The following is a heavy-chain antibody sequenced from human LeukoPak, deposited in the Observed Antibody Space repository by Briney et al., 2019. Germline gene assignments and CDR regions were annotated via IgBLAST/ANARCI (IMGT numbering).Heavy chain of an antibody. CDR2: INTDGTST. CDR3: ARDAGDCGGDCPRWFDP. CDR1: GFTFSSYW. D-gene: IGHD2-21*02. J-gene: IGHJ5*02. Sequence: PGGSLRLSCAASGFTFSSYWMHWVRQAPGKGLVWVSRINTDGTSTTYADSVKGRFTISGDNAKNTVDLQMNSLRGEDTAVYYCARDAGDCGGDCPRWFDPWGQGTLVTVSS. V-gene: IGHV3-74*01.